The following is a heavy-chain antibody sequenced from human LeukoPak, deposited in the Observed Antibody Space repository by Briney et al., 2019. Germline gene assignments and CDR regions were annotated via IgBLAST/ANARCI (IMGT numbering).Heavy chain of an antibody. CDR3: ARGLSNYYYYGMDV. CDR1: GVSISSYY. V-gene: IGHV4-59*01. CDR2: IYYSGST. Sequence: SETLSLTCTVSGVSISSYYWSWIRQPPGKGLEWIGYIYYSGSTNYNPSLKSRVTISVDTSKNQFSLKLSSVTAADTAVYYCARGLSNYYYYGMDVWGQGTTVTVSS. D-gene: IGHD6-6*01. J-gene: IGHJ6*02.